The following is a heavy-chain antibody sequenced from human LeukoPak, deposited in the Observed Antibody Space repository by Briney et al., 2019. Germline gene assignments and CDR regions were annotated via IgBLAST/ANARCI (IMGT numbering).Heavy chain of an antibody. D-gene: IGHD3-10*01. CDR3: ARARGRFGAFDY. CDR1: GFTFSSYW. Sequence: PGGSLRLSCAASGFTFSSYWMHWVRQAPGKGLVWVSRINSDGSSTSYADSVKGRFTISRDNAKNTLYLQMNSLRAEDTAVYYCARARGRFGAFDYWGQGTLVTVSS. CDR2: INSDGSST. V-gene: IGHV3-74*01. J-gene: IGHJ4*02.